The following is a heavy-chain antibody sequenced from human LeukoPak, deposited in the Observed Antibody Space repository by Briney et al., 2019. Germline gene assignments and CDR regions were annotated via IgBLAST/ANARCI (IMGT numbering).Heavy chain of an antibody. J-gene: IGHJ3*02. D-gene: IGHD6-19*01. CDR3: AKARVAAFHLLDAFDI. CDR2: ISWNSGSI. V-gene: IGHV3-9*03. Sequence: PGGSLRLSCAASGFTFSSYSMNWVRQAPGKGLEWVSGISWNSGSIGYADSVKGRFTISRDNAKNSLYLQMNSLRAEDMALYYCAKARVAAFHLLDAFDIWGQGTMVTVSS. CDR1: GFTFSSYS.